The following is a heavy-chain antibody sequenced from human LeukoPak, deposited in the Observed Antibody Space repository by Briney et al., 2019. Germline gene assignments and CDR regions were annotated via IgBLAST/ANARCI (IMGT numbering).Heavy chain of an antibody. D-gene: IGHD1-14*01. CDR3: AKTIVPTRNYDYYYGMDV. V-gene: IGHV3-23*01. CDR2: ISGSGGST. CDR1: GFTFSSYA. Sequence: GGSLRLSCAASGFTFSSYAMSWVRQAPGKGLEWVSAISGSGGSTYYADSVKGRFTISRDNPKSTLYLQMNSLRAEDAAVYYCAKTIVPTRNYDYYYGMDVWGQGTTVTVSS. J-gene: IGHJ6*02.